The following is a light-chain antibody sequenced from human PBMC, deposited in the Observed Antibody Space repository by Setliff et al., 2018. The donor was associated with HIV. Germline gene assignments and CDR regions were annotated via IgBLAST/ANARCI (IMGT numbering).Light chain of an antibody. V-gene: IGLV2-14*03. J-gene: IGLJ3*02. Sequence: QSVLTQPASVSGSPGQSITISCSGTNSDIGSHDYVSWYQQHPGQAPKLIIFSVTYRPSGVSNRFSASKSGNTASLTISGLQAEDEADYYCSSYTSISTWVFGGGTKVTV. CDR2: SVT. CDR1: NSDIGSHDY. CDR3: SSYTSISTWV.